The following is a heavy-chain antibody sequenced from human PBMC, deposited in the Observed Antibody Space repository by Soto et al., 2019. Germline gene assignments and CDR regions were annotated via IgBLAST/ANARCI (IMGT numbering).Heavy chain of an antibody. D-gene: IGHD6-13*01. Sequence: QVQLQESGPGLVKPSETLSLTCTVSGDSVTSRSYYWTWVRQPPGKGLEWIGYIYYSGNINYNPSLKSRFTISVDTSTNQFSLKLNSVTAADTAIYYCARGNIAASGTKFDPWGQGILVTVSS. V-gene: IGHV4-61*01. CDR2: IYYSGNI. CDR1: GDSVTSRSYY. J-gene: IGHJ5*02. CDR3: ARGNIAASGTKFDP.